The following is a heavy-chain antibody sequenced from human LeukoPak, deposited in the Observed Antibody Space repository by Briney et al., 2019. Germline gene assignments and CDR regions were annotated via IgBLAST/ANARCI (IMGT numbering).Heavy chain of an antibody. V-gene: IGHV3-74*01. CDR2: ISSDGSST. J-gene: IGHJ4*02. CDR3: ASQFSGGGH. CDR1: GFSLSSKW. D-gene: IGHD3-10*01. Sequence: GGSLRLSCAASGFSLSSKWMHWVRQAPGKGLVWVSGISSDGSSTHYADSVKGRFTVSRDNAKNTLFLQMNSLRAEDTAVYYCASQFSGGGHWGQGTLVAVSS.